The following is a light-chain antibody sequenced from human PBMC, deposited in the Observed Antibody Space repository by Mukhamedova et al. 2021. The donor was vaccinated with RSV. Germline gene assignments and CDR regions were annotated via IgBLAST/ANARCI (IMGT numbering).Light chain of an antibody. CDR1: SNIGRNY. J-gene: IGLJ3*02. CDR2: SNT. Sequence: SNIGRNYVYWYQQFPGTAPKLLIHSNTERSSGVPVRFSASKSGTSASLAISGLRPEDEADYYCSTWDDSLSGRLFGGGTKLTVL. V-gene: IGLV1-47*01. CDR3: STWDDSLSGRL.